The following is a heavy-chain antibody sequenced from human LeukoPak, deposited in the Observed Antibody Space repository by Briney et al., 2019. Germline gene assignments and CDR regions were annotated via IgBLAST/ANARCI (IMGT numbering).Heavy chain of an antibody. V-gene: IGHV3-53*01. J-gene: IGHJ6*03. Sequence: PGGSLRLSCAASGFTVSSNYMSWVRQAPGKGLEWVSVIYSGGSTYYADSVKGRFTIPRDNSKNTLYLQMNSLRAEDTAVYYCARAPLWGPYYYYYMDVWGKGTTVTVSS. CDR3: ARAPLWGPYYYYYMDV. CDR2: IYSGGST. CDR1: GFTVSSNY. D-gene: IGHD3-16*01.